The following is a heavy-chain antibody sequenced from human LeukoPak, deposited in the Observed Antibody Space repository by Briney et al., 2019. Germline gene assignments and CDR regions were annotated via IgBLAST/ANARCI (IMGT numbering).Heavy chain of an antibody. CDR2: INHSGST. CDR1: GASFSGYY. CDR3: ARAEEGGYYFSDDAFDI. D-gene: IGHD3-22*01. V-gene: IGHV4-34*01. J-gene: IGHJ3*02. Sequence: SETLSLTCAVYGASFSGYYWSWIRQPPGKGLEWVGEINHSGSTNYNPSLKSRVTISVDTSKNQLSLKLSSVTAADTAVYYCARAEEGGYYFSDDAFDIWGQGTMVTVSS.